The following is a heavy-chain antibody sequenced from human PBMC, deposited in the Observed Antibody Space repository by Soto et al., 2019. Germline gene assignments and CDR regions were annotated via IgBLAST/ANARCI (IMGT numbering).Heavy chain of an antibody. D-gene: IGHD3-16*01. CDR1: GGTFSSYA. Sequence: SVKISCKASGGTFSSYAISWVRQAPGQGLEWMGGIIPIFGTANYAQKFQGRVTITADESTSTAYMELSSLRSEDTAVYYCASSPTYYDYVWGSRHDYWGQGTLVTSPQ. CDR2: IIPIFGTA. J-gene: IGHJ4*02. V-gene: IGHV1-69*13. CDR3: ASSPTYYDYVWGSRHDY.